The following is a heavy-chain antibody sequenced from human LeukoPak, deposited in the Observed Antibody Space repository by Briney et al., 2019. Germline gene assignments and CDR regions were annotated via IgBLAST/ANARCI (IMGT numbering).Heavy chain of an antibody. CDR2: ITDIHDIT. J-gene: IGHJ5*02. Sequence: GESLKISCAASGFAFSRYTISWVRQAPGKGLEWVSTITDIHDITYNADFVKGRFTISRDNSKNTLYLQMNSLRVEDTALYYCARVLRGDWFDPWGQGTLVTASS. CDR3: ARVLRGDWFDP. D-gene: IGHD3-10*01. V-gene: IGHV3-23*01. CDR1: GFAFSRYT.